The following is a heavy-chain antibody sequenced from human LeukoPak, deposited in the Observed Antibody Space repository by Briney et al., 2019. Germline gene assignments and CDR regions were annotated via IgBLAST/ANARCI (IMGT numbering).Heavy chain of an antibody. Sequence: GGSLRLSCATSGFTFSIYSMNWVRQAPGKGLEWVSFISTSSDYIYYADSVKGRFTISRDNAKSSLYLQMSSLRAEDTAVYYCARGISYTPMFDWGQGTLVTVSS. CDR2: ISTSSDYI. CDR1: GFTFSIYS. CDR3: ARGISYTPMFD. D-gene: IGHD3-10*02. J-gene: IGHJ4*02. V-gene: IGHV3-21*01.